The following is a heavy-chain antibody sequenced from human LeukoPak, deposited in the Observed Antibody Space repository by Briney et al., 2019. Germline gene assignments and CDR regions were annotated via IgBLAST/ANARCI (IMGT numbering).Heavy chain of an antibody. J-gene: IGHJ4*02. CDR3: ARADYCSSTSCYLYFDY. CDR2: IYPGDSDT. Sequence: GESLKISCKGSGYSFTSYWIGWVRQMPGKGLEWMGIIYPGDSDTRYSPSFQGQVTISADKSISTAYLQWSSLKASDTAMCYCARADYCSSTSCYLYFDYWGQGTLVTVSS. CDR1: GYSFTSYW. D-gene: IGHD2-2*01. V-gene: IGHV5-51*01.